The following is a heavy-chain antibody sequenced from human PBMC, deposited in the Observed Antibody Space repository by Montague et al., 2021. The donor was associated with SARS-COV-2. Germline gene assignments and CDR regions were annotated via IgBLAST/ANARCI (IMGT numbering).Heavy chain of an antibody. V-gene: IGHV6-1*01. Sequence: YAISGDSVSSNSAAWNWIRQSPSRGLEWLGRTYYRSKWYNDYAVSVKSRITINPDTSKNQFSLQLNSVTPEDTAVYYCARDDPYCTNGVCYTGNWFDPWGQRTLVTVSS. D-gene: IGHD2-8*01. J-gene: IGHJ5*02. CDR1: GDSVSSNSAA. CDR3: ARDDPYCTNGVCYTGNWFDP. CDR2: TYYRSKWYN.